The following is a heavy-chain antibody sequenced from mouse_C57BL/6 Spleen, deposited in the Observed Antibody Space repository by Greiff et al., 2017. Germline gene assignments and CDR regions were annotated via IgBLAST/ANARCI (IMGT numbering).Heavy chain of an antibody. Sequence: VQLQQPGAELVMPGASVKLSCKASGYTFTSYWMHWVKQRPGQGLEWIGEIDPSDSYTNYNQKFKGKSTLTVDKSSSTAYMQLSSLTSEDSAVYYCARGGGQLRLRFAYWGQGTLVTVSA. CDR2: IDPSDSYT. CDR3: ARGGGQLRLRFAY. CDR1: GYTFTSYW. D-gene: IGHD3-2*02. V-gene: IGHV1-69*01. J-gene: IGHJ3*01.